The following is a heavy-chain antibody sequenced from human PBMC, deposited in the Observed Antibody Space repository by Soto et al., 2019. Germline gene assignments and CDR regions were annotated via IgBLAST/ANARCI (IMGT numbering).Heavy chain of an antibody. D-gene: IGHD3-9*01. CDR1: GYTFTSYA. CDR3: ARADHILTGYFDD. CDR2: INAGNGNT. V-gene: IGHV1-3*01. J-gene: IGHJ4*02. Sequence: GASVKVSCKASGYTFTSYAMHWVRQAPGQRLEWMGWINAGNGNTKYSQKFQGRVTITRDTSASTAYMELSSLRSEDTAVYYCARADHILTGYFDDWGQGTLVTVSS.